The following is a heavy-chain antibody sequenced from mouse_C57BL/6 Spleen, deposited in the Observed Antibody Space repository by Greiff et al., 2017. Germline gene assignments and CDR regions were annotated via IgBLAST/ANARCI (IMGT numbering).Heavy chain of an antibody. CDR2: IDPEDGDT. Sequence: EVMLVESGAELVRPGASVKLSCTASGFNIKDYYMHWVKQRPEQGLEWIGRIDPEDGDTEYAPKFQGKATMTADTSSNTAYLQLSSLTSEDTAVYYCSLWLGKSWFAYWGQGTLVTVSA. V-gene: IGHV14-1*01. CDR1: GFNIKDYY. D-gene: IGHD2-2*01. J-gene: IGHJ3*01. CDR3: SLWLGKSWFAY.